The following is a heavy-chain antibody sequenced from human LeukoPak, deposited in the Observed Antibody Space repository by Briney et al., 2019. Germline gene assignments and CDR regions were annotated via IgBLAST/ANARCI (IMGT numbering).Heavy chain of an antibody. CDR1: GFTVSSNE. CDR3: AKEVTAIRRGYFDY. D-gene: IGHD2-21*02. Sequence: GGSLRLSCAASGFTVSSNEMSWVRQAPGKGLEWVSAISGSGGSTYYADSVKGRFTISRDNSKNTLYLQMNSLRAEDTAVYYCAKEVTAIRRGYFDYWGQGTLVTVSS. J-gene: IGHJ4*02. CDR2: ISGSGGST. V-gene: IGHV3-23*01.